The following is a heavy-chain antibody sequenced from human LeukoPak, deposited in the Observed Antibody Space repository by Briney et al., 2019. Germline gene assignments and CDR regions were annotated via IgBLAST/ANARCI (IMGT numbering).Heavy chain of an antibody. V-gene: IGHV5-51*01. J-gene: IGHJ3*02. CDR2: IYPGDSYT. D-gene: IGHD2-21*02. CDR1: GYSFTSYW. CDR3: ARHRVAYCGGDCYSGDAFDI. Sequence: GESLKISCKGSGYSFTSYWIGWVRQMPGKGLEWMGIIYPGDSYTRYSPSFQGQVTISADKSISTAYLQWSSLKASDTAMYYCARHRVAYCGGDCYSGDAFDIWGQGTMVTVSS.